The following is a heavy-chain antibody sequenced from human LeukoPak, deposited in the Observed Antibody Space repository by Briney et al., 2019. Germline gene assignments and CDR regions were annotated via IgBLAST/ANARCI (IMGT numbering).Heavy chain of an antibody. Sequence: GGSLRLSCAASGFTFGSYAMSWVRQAPGKGLEWVSAISGSGYSTYYADSVKGRFTISRDNSKNTLYLQMNSLRAEDTAVYYCAKDFPDTAMITLIFDYWGQGTLVTVSS. J-gene: IGHJ4*02. CDR1: GFTFGSYA. CDR2: ISGSGYST. V-gene: IGHV3-23*01. D-gene: IGHD5-18*01. CDR3: AKDFPDTAMITLIFDY.